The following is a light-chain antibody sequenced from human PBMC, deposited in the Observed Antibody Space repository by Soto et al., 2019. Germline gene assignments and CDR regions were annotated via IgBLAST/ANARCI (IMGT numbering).Light chain of an antibody. CDR1: QTFTSN. CDR3: HQYNFWPS. J-gene: IGKJ1*01. V-gene: IGKV3-15*01. Sequence: EIVMTQSPATLSVSPGERVTLSCRASQTFTSNLAWYQHKPGQSPRLLISGTSTRATGIPARFSGSGSGTEFTLTISSLQSEDFAVYYCHQYNFWPSFGQGTKVDIK. CDR2: GTS.